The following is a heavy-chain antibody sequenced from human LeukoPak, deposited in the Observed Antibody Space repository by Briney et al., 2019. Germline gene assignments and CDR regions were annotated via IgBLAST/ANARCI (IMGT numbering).Heavy chain of an antibody. Sequence: PGGSLRLSCAASGFTFSSYSMNWVRQAPGKGLEWVSYISSSSSTIYYADSVKGRFIISRDNAKNSLYLQMNSLRAEDTAVYYCANHLACGSTSCPPFDDWGQGTLVTVSS. J-gene: IGHJ4*02. CDR3: ANHLACGSTSCPPFDD. D-gene: IGHD2-2*01. CDR1: GFTFSSYS. V-gene: IGHV3-48*04. CDR2: ISSSSSTI.